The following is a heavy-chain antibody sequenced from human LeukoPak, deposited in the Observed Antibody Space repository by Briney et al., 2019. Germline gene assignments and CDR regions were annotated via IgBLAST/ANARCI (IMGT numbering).Heavy chain of an antibody. CDR3: ARVTMVRGVPNFDY. V-gene: IGHV4-39*07. CDR1: GGSISTSNYY. D-gene: IGHD3-10*01. CDR2: IFYSGST. J-gene: IGHJ4*02. Sequence: SETLSLTCTVSGGSISTSNYYWGWIRQPPGKGLEWIGNIFYSGSTYYSPSLRSRVTISLDTSRNQFSLKLNSVTAADTAVYYCARVTMVRGVPNFDYWGQGTLVTVSS.